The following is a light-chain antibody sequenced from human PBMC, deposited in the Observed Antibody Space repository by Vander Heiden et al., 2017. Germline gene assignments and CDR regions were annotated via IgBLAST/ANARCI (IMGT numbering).Light chain of an antibody. CDR1: QGVSSY. Sequence: EIVLTQSPATLSLSPGERATLSCRASQGVSSYLAWYQQKPGQAPRLLIYDASNRATGIPARFSGSGSGKDFTLTISSLEPEDSAVYYCQQRSPWPPGVTFGPGTKVNIK. J-gene: IGKJ3*01. CDR3: QQRSPWPPGVT. V-gene: IGKV3-11*01. CDR2: DAS.